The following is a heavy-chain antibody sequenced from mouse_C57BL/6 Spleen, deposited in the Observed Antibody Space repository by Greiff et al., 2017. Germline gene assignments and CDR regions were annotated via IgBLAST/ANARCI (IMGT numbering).Heavy chain of an antibody. J-gene: IGHJ4*01. D-gene: IGHD1-1*01. CDR1: GSTFTSSG. CDR3: ARRYGSSFLYAMDY. CDR2: IYPRSGNT. V-gene: IGHV1-81*01. Sequence: QVQLQQSGAELARPGASVKLSCKASGSTFTSSGISWVKQRTGQGLEWIGEIYPRSGNTYYNEKFKGKDTLTAAKSSSTAYMELRSLTSEDSAVYFGARRYGSSFLYAMDYWGQGTSVTVSS.